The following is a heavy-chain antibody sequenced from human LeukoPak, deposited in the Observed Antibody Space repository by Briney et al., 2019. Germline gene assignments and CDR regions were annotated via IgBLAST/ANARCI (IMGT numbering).Heavy chain of an antibody. V-gene: IGHV3-30*18. CDR2: ISSDGSNK. CDR3: AKDWTFDY. D-gene: IGHD3/OR15-3a*01. Sequence: PGMSLRLSCAASGFQFSTYGMHWVRQAPGKGLEWVAAISSDGSNKFYTDSVKGRFTISRDNPKSTMNLQMNSLRAEDTAVYYCAKDWTFDYWGQGTLVTVSS. J-gene: IGHJ4*02. CDR1: GFQFSTYG.